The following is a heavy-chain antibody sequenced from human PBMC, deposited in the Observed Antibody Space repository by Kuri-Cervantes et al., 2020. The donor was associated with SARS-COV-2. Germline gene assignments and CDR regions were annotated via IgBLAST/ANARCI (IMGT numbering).Heavy chain of an antibody. D-gene: IGHD1-1*01. J-gene: IGHJ4*02. CDR2: IYSGGST. Sequence: LKISCAASGFTVSSNYMSWVRQAPGKGLEWVSVIYSGGSTYYADSVKGRFTISRDNSKNTLYLQMNSLRAEDTAVYYCAKGSRWNDDYFDYWGQGTLVTVSS. V-gene: IGHV3-53*01. CDR1: GFTVSSNY. CDR3: AKGSRWNDDYFDY.